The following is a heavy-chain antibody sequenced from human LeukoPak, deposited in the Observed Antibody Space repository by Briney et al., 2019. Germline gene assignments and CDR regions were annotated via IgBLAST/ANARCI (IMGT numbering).Heavy chain of an antibody. Sequence: PSETLSLTCTVSGGSISSYYWSWIRQPPGKGLEWIGYIYYSGSTNYNPSLKSRVTISVDTSKNQFSLKLSSVTAADTAMYYCARLRLGELSLSLHFDYWGQGTLVTVSS. J-gene: IGHJ4*02. CDR1: GGSISSYY. V-gene: IGHV4-59*08. D-gene: IGHD3-16*02. CDR2: IYYSGST. CDR3: ARLRLGELSLSLHFDY.